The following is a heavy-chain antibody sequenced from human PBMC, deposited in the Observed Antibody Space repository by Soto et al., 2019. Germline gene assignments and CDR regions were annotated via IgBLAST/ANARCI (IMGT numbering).Heavy chain of an antibody. J-gene: IGHJ4*02. Sequence: EVQLLESGGGLVQPGGSLRVSCAASGFTFSSYAMRWVRQARGKGLEWVSAISGSGGSTYYADSVKGRFTISIDNSKNTIYLQLNSPRTEDTAVYYCAKGGRFSSSKPIDYWGQGTLVTVSS. CDR1: GFTFSSYA. CDR3: AKGGRFSSSKPIDY. D-gene: IGHD2-15*01. CDR2: ISGSGGST. V-gene: IGHV3-23*01.